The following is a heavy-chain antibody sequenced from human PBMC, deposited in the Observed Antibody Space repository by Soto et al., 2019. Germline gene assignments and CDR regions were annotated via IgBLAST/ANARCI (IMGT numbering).Heavy chain of an antibody. V-gene: IGHV1-18*01. Sequence: ASVKVSCKASGYTFTSYGISWVRQAPGQGLEWMGWISAYNGNTNYAQKFQGRVTMTRDTSTSTAYMELSRLRSDDTAVYYCGRDQSSGGSLDSARAFDIWGQGTMVTVSS. CDR2: ISAYNGNT. CDR1: GYTFTSYG. D-gene: IGHD2-15*01. J-gene: IGHJ3*02. CDR3: GRDQSSGGSLDSARAFDI.